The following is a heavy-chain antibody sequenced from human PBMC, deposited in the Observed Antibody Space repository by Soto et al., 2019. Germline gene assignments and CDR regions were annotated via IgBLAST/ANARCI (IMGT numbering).Heavy chain of an antibody. D-gene: IGHD3-10*01. CDR3: AKDRIFMILGVMNYYGMDV. Sequence: QVQLVESGGGVVQPGRSLRLSCAASGFTFSNYGIHWVRQAPGKGLECVAFILYDGSDKYFADSVKGRFTISRDNSKNKLDLQMNSLRAEDTAVSYCAKDRIFMILGVMNYYGMDVWGHGTTVTVSS. V-gene: IGHV3-30*18. CDR2: ILYDGSDK. CDR1: GFTFSNYG. J-gene: IGHJ6*02.